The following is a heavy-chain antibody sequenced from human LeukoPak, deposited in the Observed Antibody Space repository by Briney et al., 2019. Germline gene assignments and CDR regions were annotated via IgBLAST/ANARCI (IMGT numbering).Heavy chain of an antibody. V-gene: IGHV3-23*01. CDR2: IHGSGETT. CDR3: AKDCHSSGWYVVTWSDY. D-gene: IGHD6-19*01. CDR1: ALRFSSFA. Sequence: GGSLRLSCAASALRFSSFAMTWVRQVPGKGLEWVSGIHGSGETTYYADSVKGRFTISRDNSREVLYLQMNSLRVEDTAVYYCAKDCHSSGWYVVTWSDYWGQGTLVTVSS. J-gene: IGHJ4*02.